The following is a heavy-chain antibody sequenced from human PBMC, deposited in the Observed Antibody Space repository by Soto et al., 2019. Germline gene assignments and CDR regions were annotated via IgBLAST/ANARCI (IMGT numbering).Heavy chain of an antibody. J-gene: IGHJ6*02. CDR3: ARSAPYSYGPGYYGMDV. V-gene: IGHV5-51*01. CDR2: IYPGDSDT. Sequence: GESLKISCQGSGYSFAGNWIGWVRQMPGKGLEWMGIIYPGDSDTRYSPSFQGQVTISADKSISTAYMQWSSLKASDTAMYYCARSAPYSYGPGYYGMDVWGQGTTVTVSS. D-gene: IGHD5-18*01. CDR1: GYSFAGNW.